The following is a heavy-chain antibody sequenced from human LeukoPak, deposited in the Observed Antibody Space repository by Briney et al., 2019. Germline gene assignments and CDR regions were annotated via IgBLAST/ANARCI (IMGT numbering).Heavy chain of an antibody. D-gene: IGHD6-25*01. CDR2: IYSGGST. J-gene: IGHJ4*02. Sequence: PGGSLRLSCAASGFTVSSNYMSWVRQAPGKGLEWVSVIYSGGSTYYADSVKGRFTISRDNAKDTLYLQMNSLRAEDTALYYCAKERASRLPFDYWGQGTLVTVSS. CDR3: AKERASRLPFDY. V-gene: IGHV3-53*01. CDR1: GFTVSSNY.